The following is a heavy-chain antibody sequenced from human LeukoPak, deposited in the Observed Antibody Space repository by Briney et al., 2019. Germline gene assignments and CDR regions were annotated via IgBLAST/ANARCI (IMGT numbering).Heavy chain of an antibody. V-gene: IGHV3-48*03. CDR3: ARDYGGSSPFDY. CDR1: GFTFSNYE. Sequence: TGGSLRLSRAASGFTFSNYEMHWVRQAPGKGLEWVSYISSSGSDIYYADSVKGRFTISRDNAKNSLYLHMNSPRAEDTAVYYCARDYGGSSPFDYWGQGTLVTVSS. CDR2: ISSSGSDI. D-gene: IGHD4-23*01. J-gene: IGHJ4*02.